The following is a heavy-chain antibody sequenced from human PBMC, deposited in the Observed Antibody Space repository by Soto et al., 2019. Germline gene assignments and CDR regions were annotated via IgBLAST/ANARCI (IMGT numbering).Heavy chain of an antibody. CDR1: GFTFNNSP. Sequence: QVQLVESGGGAVQPGRSLRLSCAASGFTFNNSPMHWVRQAPGQGLEWVAFISYNGKNRIYADSVKGRFTISRDSSMNTLSQQMDSLRVEDTAVYYCAREGVGSGDNFGSFDYWGQGTLVTVAS. J-gene: IGHJ4*02. CDR3: AREGVGSGDNFGSFDY. V-gene: IGHV3-30*04. CDR2: ISYNGKNR. D-gene: IGHD5-18*01.